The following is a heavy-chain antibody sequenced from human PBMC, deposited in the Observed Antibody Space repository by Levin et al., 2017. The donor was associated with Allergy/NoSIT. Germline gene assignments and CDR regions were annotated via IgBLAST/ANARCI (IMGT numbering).Heavy chain of an antibody. D-gene: IGHD3-10*01. CDR1: GYTXTELS. J-gene: IGHJ6*02. CDR2: FDPEDGET. CDR3: ATGTVGEPKYYYYGMDV. V-gene: IGHV1-24*01. Sequence: ASVKVSCKVSGYTXTELSLHWVLQDRGKGLEWMGGFDPEDGETIYAQKFQGRVTMTEDTSTDTAYMELSSLRSEDTAVYYCATGTVGEPKYYYYGMDVWGQGTTVTVSS.